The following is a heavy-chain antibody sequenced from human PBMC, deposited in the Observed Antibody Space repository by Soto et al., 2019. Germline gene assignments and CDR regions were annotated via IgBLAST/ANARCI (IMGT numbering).Heavy chain of an antibody. V-gene: IGHV3-21*01. CDR1: GFTFSSYS. Sequence: GSLRLSCAASGFTFSSYSMNWVRQAPGKGLEWVSSISSSSSYIYYADSVKGRFTISRDNAKNSLYLQMNSLRAEDTAVYYCATGYYYYYGMDVWGQGTTVTVSS. J-gene: IGHJ6*02. CDR2: ISSSSSYI. CDR3: ATGYYYYYGMDV.